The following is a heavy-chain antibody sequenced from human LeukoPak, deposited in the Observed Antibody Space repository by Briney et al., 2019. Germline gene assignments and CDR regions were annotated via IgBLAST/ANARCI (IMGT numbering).Heavy chain of an antibody. V-gene: IGHV3-53*01. CDR1: GFVVTANY. Sequence: GGSLRLSCAASGFVVTANYLAWARQAPGKGLEWVSTISNGGDPFYGDSVKRRSTISRDESTNTFSLQLDSLRVEDMGVYYCALLSGGTFDYWGQGTQVTVA. CDR2: ISNGGDP. D-gene: IGHD2/OR15-2a*01. J-gene: IGHJ4*02. CDR3: ALLSGGTFDY.